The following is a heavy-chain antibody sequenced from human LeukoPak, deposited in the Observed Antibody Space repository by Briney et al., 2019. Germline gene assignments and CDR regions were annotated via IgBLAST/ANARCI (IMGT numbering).Heavy chain of an antibody. CDR3: VSFYETY. D-gene: IGHD2-2*01. CDR1: GNYW. Sequence: GGSPRLSCAASGNYWMHWVRQAPGKGLVWVSHINGDGSWTTYADSVKGRFTISKDNAKNTVYLQMNNLRAEDTAVYYCVSFYETYWGRGTLVTVSS. J-gene: IGHJ4*02. V-gene: IGHV3-74*01. CDR2: INGDGSWT.